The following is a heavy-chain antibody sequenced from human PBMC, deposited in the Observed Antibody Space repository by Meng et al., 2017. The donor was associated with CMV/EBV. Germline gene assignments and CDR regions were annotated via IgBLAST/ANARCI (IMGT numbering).Heavy chain of an antibody. CDR2: INPDSGGT. Sequence: ASAKVSCKASGYTLIDHYIHWVRQAPGQGLEWTGWINPDSGGTNYARKFQGRVTMTRETSISTAYMELSRLTPDDTAVSYCARYRVDIVATTPFDYWGQGTLVTVSS. V-gene: IGHV1-2*02. CDR1: GYTLIDHY. CDR3: ARYRVDIVATTPFDY. D-gene: IGHD5-12*01. J-gene: IGHJ4*02.